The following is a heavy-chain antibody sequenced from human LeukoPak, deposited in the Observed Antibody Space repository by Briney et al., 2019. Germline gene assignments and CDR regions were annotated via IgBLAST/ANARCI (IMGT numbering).Heavy chain of an antibody. CDR2: ISSSSSYI. CDR3: ARDSFLGGWRYFDY. D-gene: IGHD6-19*01. Sequence: GSLRLSCAASGFTFSSYSMNWVRQAPGKGLEWVSSISSSSSYIYYADSVKGRLTISRDNAKNSLYLQMDSLRAEDTAVYYCARDSFLGGWRYFDYWGQGTLVTVSS. J-gene: IGHJ4*02. V-gene: IGHV3-21*01. CDR1: GFTFSSYS.